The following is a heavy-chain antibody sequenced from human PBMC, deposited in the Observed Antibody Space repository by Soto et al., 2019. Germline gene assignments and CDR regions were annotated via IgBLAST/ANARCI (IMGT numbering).Heavy chain of an antibody. D-gene: IGHD1-7*01. CDR1: GGTFSTYS. J-gene: IGHJ3*02. V-gene: IGHV1-69*02. CDR2: IIPMLGVR. CDR3: TIGSWSGELFDI. Sequence: QVQLVQSGAEVKKPGSSVKVSCKDSGGTFSTYSMFWVRQAPGQGLEWMGRIIPMLGVRNYAQRFQDRVTITAEKSTASVHMELSSLRSEDTALYYCTIGSWSGELFDIWGQGTMVTVSS.